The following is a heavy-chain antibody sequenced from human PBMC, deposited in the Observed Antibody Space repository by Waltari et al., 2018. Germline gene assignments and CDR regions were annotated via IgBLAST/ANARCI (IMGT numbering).Heavy chain of an antibody. V-gene: IGHV1-2*02. CDR3: ATGIVVVPAANRGYAFDI. J-gene: IGHJ3*02. Sequence: QVQMVQPGAEVTTPGASVKVSCKPPGYTFTGLSMHGVRQAPAKGLEWMGWINPNSGGTIYAQNFQGRVTMTRDTSISTAYMELSRLRSDDTALYYCATGIVVVPAANRGYAFDIWGQGTMVTVSS. D-gene: IGHD2-2*01. CDR2: INPNSGGT. CDR1: GYTFTGLS.